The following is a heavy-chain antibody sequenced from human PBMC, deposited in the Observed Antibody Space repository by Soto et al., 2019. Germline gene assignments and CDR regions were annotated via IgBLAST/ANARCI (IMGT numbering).Heavy chain of an antibody. J-gene: IGHJ6*03. D-gene: IGHD2-2*01. Sequence: QVQLVQCGAEVKKPGSSVKVSCKASGGTFSSYTISWVRQAPGQGLEWMGRIIPILGIANYAQKFQGRVTITADKSTSTAYMELSSLRSEDTAVYYCASKYCSSTSCYYMDVWGKASTVTVSS. CDR2: IIPILGIA. CDR3: ASKYCSSTSCYYMDV. V-gene: IGHV1-69*02. CDR1: GGTFSSYT.